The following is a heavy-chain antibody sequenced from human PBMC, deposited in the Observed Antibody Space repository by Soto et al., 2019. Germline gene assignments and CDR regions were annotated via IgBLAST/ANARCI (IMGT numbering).Heavy chain of an antibody. V-gene: IGHV3-23*01. Sequence: QAGGSLRLSCAASGFTFSSYAMSWVRQAPGKGLEWVSAISGSGGSTYYADSVKGRFTISRDNSKNTLYLQMNSLRAEDTAVYYCARTRNVAVAGRYFDYWGQGTLVTVSS. J-gene: IGHJ4*02. CDR2: ISGSGGST. D-gene: IGHD6-19*01. CDR1: GFTFSSYA. CDR3: ARTRNVAVAGRYFDY.